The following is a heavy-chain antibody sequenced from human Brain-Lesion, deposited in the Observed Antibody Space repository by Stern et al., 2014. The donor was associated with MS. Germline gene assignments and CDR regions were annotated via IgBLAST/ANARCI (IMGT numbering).Heavy chain of an antibody. Sequence: QMQLVQYGAEVKKPGASVKVSCKTSGYIFTGYYIHWVRQAPGQGLEWMAWINPNTGGTKYAQKFQGRGTMSRDTSISTAYVELSSLTSDDTAVYYCARDQRGITIFGVVTDYYYLGMDVWGQGTTVTVSS. CDR1: GYIFTGYY. J-gene: IGHJ6*02. D-gene: IGHD3-3*01. CDR2: INPNTGGT. V-gene: IGHV1-2*02. CDR3: ARDQRGITIFGVVTDYYYLGMDV.